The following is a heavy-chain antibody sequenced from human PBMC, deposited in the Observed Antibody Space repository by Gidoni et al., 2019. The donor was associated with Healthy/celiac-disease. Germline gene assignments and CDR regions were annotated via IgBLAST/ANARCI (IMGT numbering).Heavy chain of an antibody. J-gene: IGHJ4*02. CDR1: GFTFSSYA. D-gene: IGHD3-22*01. V-gene: IGHV3-23*01. CDR2: ISGSGGST. CDR3: ANFQADSSGYYDFDY. Sequence: EVQLLESGGGLVQPGGSLRLSCAASGFTFSSYAMSWVRQAPGKGLEWVSAISGSGGSTYYADSVKGRFTISRDNSKNTLYLQMNSLRAEDTAVYYCANFQADSSGYYDFDYWGQGTLVTVSS.